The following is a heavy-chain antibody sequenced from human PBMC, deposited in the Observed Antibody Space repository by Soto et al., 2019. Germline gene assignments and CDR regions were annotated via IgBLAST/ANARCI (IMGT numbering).Heavy chain of an antibody. CDR2: ISGSGDGT. J-gene: IGHJ4*02. Sequence: EVKLLEYGGGSVPPGASARLSCITSGFMFDNYAMSWLRQSPGRGLERVAVISGSGDGTVYTRSVQGRFIISRDKSKKTLFLQMNNLRDEDTAVYYCAKGRYCDTSGGCANYWGLGTLVSVSA. CDR1: GFMFDNYA. D-gene: IGHD3-22*01. CDR3: AKGRYCDTSGGCANY. V-gene: IGHV3-23*01.